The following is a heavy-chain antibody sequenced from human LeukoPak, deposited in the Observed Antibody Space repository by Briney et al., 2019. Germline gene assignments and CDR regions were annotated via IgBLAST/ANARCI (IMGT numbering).Heavy chain of an antibody. V-gene: IGHV4-4*07. D-gene: IGHD2-2*01. Sequence: SETLSLTCTVSGGSISSYYWSWIRQPAGKGLEWIGRIYTSGSTNYNPSLKSRATMSVDTSKNQFSLKLSSVTAADTAVYYCARASDGGYCSSTSCGDYYYYYMDVWGKGTTVTVSS. CDR1: GGSISSYY. J-gene: IGHJ6*03. CDR3: ARASDGGYCSSTSCGDYYYYYMDV. CDR2: IYTSGST.